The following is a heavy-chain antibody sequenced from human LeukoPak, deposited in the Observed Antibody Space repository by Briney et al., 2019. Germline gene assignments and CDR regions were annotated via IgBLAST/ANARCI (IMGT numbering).Heavy chain of an antibody. D-gene: IGHD5-24*01. CDR3: ARDSARDGYGRPRSPIDH. J-gene: IGHJ4*02. V-gene: IGHV3-74*01. CDR1: GFTFSSYW. Sequence: PGGSLRLSCAASGFTFSSYWMHWVRQAPGKGLVWVSRINSDGSSTSYADSVKGRFTISRDISKNTLYLQMSNLRVEDTAVYYCARDSARDGYGRPRSPIDHWGQGTLVTVSS. CDR2: INSDGSST.